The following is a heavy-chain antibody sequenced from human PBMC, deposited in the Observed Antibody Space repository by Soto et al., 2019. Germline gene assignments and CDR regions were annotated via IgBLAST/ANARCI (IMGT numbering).Heavy chain of an antibody. CDR2: IYYSGST. Sequence: ASETLSLTCTVSGGSISSYYWSWIRQPPGKGLEWIGYIYYSGSTNYNPSLKSRVTISVDTSKNQFSLKLSSVTAADTAVYYCARGEVVVVPAAIGWFDPWGQGTLVTVS. V-gene: IGHV4-59*01. CDR3: ARGEVVVVPAAIGWFDP. D-gene: IGHD2-2*01. CDR1: GGSISSYY. J-gene: IGHJ5*02.